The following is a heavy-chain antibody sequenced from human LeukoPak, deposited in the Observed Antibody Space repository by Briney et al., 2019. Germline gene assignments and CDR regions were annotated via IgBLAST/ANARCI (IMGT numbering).Heavy chain of an antibody. CDR2: INPNSGGT. V-gene: IGHV1-2*02. CDR3: ARDLYGGASFDY. D-gene: IGHD4/OR15-4a*01. J-gene: IGHJ4*02. Sequence: GASVKVSCKASGYTFTGYYMHWVRQAPGQGLEWMGWINPNSGGTNYAQKFQGRVTMTRDTSISTAYMELRSLRSDDTAVYYCARDLYGGASFDYWGQGTLVTVSS. CDR1: GYTFTGYY.